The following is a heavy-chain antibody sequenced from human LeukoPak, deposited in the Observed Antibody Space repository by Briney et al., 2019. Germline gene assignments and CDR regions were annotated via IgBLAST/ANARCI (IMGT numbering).Heavy chain of an antibody. Sequence: GGSLRLSCVGSGFSFSTYDMGWVRQTPGKGLEWVSAISTTGGYTEDADSVKGRFTISRDNSQNTLFLQMHSLRAEDTAVYSCAKKPATIKYPFDIWGQGTLVTVSP. CDR3: AKKPATIKYPFDI. CDR1: GFSFSTYD. D-gene: IGHD5-24*01. V-gene: IGHV3-23*01. CDR2: ISTTGGYT. J-gene: IGHJ4*02.